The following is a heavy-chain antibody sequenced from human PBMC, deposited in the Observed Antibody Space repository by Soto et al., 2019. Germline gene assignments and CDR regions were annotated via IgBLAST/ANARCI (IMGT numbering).Heavy chain of an antibody. V-gene: IGHV1-69*13. D-gene: IGHD2-2*01. CDR1: GGTFSSYA. J-gene: IGHJ5*02. Sequence: SVKVSCKVSGGTFSSYAISWVRQAPGQGLEWMGGIIPIFGTANYAQKFQGRVTITADESTSTAYMELSSLRSEDTAVYYCARDRGYCSSTSCYGGWFDPWGQGPLVTVSS. CDR3: ARDRGYCSSTSCYGGWFDP. CDR2: IIPIFGTA.